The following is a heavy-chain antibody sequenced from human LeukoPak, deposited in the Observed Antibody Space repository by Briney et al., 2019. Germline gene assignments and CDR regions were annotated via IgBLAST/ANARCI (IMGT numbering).Heavy chain of an antibody. Sequence: SETLSLTCTVSGGSISTSNYYWGWIRQPPGKGLEWIGNIFYSGSTYYSPSVKSRVTISLDTSRNQFSLKLSSVTAADTAVYYCARDNWSLRSGSNFDYWGQGTLVTVSS. CDR1: GGSISTSNYY. D-gene: IGHD3-10*02. J-gene: IGHJ4*02. V-gene: IGHV4-39*07. CDR2: IFYSGST. CDR3: ARDNWSLRSGSNFDY.